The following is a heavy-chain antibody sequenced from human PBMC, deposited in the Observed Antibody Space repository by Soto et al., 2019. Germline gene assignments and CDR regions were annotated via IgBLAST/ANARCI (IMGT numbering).Heavy chain of an antibody. J-gene: IGHJ4*02. CDR2: INAGNGNT. CDR1: GYTFTSYA. D-gene: IGHD3-3*01. CDR3: ARDDDGYYDFWSGYYTFDY. Sequence: ASVKVSCKTSGYTFTSYAMHWVRQAPGQRLEWMGWINAGNGNTKYSQKFQGRVTITRDTSASTAYMELSSLSSEDPAVYYCARDDDGYYDFWSGYYTFDYWGQGTLVTVSS. V-gene: IGHV1-3*01.